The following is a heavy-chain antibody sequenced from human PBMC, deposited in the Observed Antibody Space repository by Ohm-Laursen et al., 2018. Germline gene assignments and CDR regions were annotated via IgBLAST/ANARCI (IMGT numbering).Heavy chain of an antibody. Sequence: GTLSLTCAVSGYSISSGYYWGWIRQPPGKGLEWIGSIYHSGNTYDNPSLKSRVTISVDTSKNQFSLKLSSVTAADTAVYYCARETSLRAFDIWGQGTMVTVSS. CDR1: GYSISSGYY. V-gene: IGHV4-38-2*02. D-gene: IGHD4-11*01. CDR2: IYHSGNT. CDR3: ARETSLRAFDI. J-gene: IGHJ3*02.